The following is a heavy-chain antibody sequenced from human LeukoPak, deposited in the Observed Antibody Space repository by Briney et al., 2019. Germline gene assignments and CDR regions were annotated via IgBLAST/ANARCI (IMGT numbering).Heavy chain of an antibody. CDR2: IYYSGST. CDR1: GGSISSDDYY. J-gene: IGHJ4*02. CDR3: ASGGQWELGHFDY. D-gene: IGHD1-26*01. Sequence: SETLSLTCTVSGGSISSDDYYWSWIRQPPGKGLEWIGNIYYSGSTYYNPSLKSRVTISVDTSKNQFSLKLSSVTAADTAVYYCASGGQWELGHFDYWGQGTLVTVSS. V-gene: IGHV4-30-4*08.